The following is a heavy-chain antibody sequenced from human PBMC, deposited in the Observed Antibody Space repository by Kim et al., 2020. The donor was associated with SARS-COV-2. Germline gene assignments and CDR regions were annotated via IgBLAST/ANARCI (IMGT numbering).Heavy chain of an antibody. CDR3: ARDDSSGWYGVPEAMVY. Sequence: GGSLRLSCAASGFTFSSYSMNWVRQAPGKGLEWVSSISSSSSYIYYADSVKGRFTISRDNAKNSLYLQMNSLRAEDTAVYYCARDDSSGWYGVPEAMVYWGQGTLVTVSS. D-gene: IGHD6-19*01. J-gene: IGHJ4*02. CDR2: ISSSSSYI. V-gene: IGHV3-21*04. CDR1: GFTFSSYS.